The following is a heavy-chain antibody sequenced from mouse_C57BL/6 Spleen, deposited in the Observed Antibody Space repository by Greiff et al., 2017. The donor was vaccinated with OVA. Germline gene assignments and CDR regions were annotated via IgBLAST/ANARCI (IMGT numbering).Heavy chain of an antibody. V-gene: IGHV1-26*01. J-gene: IGHJ4*01. CDR2: INPNNGGT. CDR3: AIYGNYVNYAMDY. Sequence: EVQLQQSGPELVKPGASVKISCKASGYTFTDYYMNWVKQSHGKSLEWIGDINPNNGGTSYNQKFKGKATLTVDKSSSTAYMELRSLTSEDSAVYYCAIYGNYVNYAMDYWGQGTSVTVSS. CDR1: GYTFTDYY. D-gene: IGHD2-1*01.